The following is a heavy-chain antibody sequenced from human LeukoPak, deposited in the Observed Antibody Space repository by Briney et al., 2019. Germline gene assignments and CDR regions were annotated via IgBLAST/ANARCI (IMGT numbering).Heavy chain of an antibody. J-gene: IGHJ4*02. V-gene: IGHV3-23*01. D-gene: IGHD1-26*01. Sequence: GGSLRLSCAASGFTFTTYAMSWVRQAPGKGLEWVSSISGSAGTTHYADSVKGRFTVSRDNSKNTLYLQVNGLRAEDTAVYYCARDVGHFDYWGQGTLVTVSS. CDR2: ISGSAGTT. CDR3: ARDVGHFDY. CDR1: GFTFTTYA.